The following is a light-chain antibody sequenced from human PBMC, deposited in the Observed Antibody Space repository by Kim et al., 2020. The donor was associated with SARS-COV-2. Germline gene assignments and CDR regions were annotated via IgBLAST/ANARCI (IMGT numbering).Light chain of an antibody. J-gene: IGKJ5*01. Sequence: DIQISQSPSSLHTSIGDTVTITCQASQDIHDFLSWFQQKPGRPPKLLIYDASHLEPGVPSRFSGSGSGTHFIFNISSLQPEDTATYFCQQYESLPLIFGQGTRLEIK. CDR2: DAS. CDR1: QDIHDF. CDR3: QQYESLPLI. V-gene: IGKV1-33*01.